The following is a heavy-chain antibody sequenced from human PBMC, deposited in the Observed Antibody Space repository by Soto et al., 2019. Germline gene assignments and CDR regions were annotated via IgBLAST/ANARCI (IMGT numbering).Heavy chain of an antibody. CDR1: GYTFTSYG. CDR3: ASVLLGATNYCCYGKDV. CDR2: ISAYNGNT. D-gene: IGHD1-26*01. J-gene: IGHJ6*02. Sequence: SVKVSCKASGYTFTSYGISWVRQAPGQGLEWMGWISAYNGNTNYAQRLQGRVTMTTDTSTSTAYMELRSLRSDDTAVYYCASVLLGATNYCCYGKDVWGQGTTVTVSS. V-gene: IGHV1-18*01.